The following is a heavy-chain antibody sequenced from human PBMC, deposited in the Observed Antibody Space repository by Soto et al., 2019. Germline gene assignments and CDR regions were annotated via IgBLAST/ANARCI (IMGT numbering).Heavy chain of an antibody. CDR1: GFTFSSYA. CDR2: ISGSGDST. J-gene: IGHJ4*02. D-gene: IGHD1-20*01. CDR3: VRYNWNDKNFDY. Sequence: GGSLRLSCAASGFTFSSYAMSWVRQAPGKGLEWVSTISGSGDSTYYADSVKGRFTISRDNSKNTLSLQMNSLGAEDTAIYYCVRYNWNDKNFDYWGQGTLVTVSS. V-gene: IGHV3-23*01.